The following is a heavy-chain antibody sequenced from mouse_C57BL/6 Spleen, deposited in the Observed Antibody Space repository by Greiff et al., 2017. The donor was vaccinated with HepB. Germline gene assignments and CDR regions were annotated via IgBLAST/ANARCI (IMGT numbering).Heavy chain of an antibody. CDR3: ARHDDDGYYAY. D-gene: IGHD2-3*01. J-gene: IGHJ3*01. V-gene: IGHV1-66*01. CDR2: IYPGSGNT. CDR1: GYSFTSYY. Sequence: QVQLKESGPELVKPGASVKISCKASGYSFTSYYIHWVKQRPGQGLEWIGWIYPGSGNTKYNEKFKGKATLTADTSSSTAYMQLSSLTSEDSAVYDCARHDDDGYYAYWGQGTLVTVSA.